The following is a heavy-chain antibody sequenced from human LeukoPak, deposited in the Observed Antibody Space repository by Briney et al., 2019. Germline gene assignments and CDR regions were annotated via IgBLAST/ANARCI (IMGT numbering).Heavy chain of an antibody. CDR2: IYYSGST. J-gene: IGHJ3*02. CDR1: GGSISSHY. D-gene: IGHD2-8*01. V-gene: IGHV4-59*11. Sequence: SETLSLTCTVSGGSISSHYWSWIRQPPRKGLEWIGYIYYSGSTNYNPSLKSRVTISVDTSKNQFSLKLSSVTAADTAVYYCARVRMADAFDIWGQGTMVTVSS. CDR3: ARVRMADAFDI.